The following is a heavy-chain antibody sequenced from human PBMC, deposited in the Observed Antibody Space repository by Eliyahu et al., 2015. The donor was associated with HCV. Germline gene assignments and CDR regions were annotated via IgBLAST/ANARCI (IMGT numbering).Heavy chain of an antibody. CDR1: GXSISSYY. CDR3: ARDLVGATTYYYYGMDV. J-gene: IGHJ6*02. D-gene: IGHD1-26*01. CDR2: IXYSGST. Sequence: QVQLQESGPGLVKPSETLSLTCTVSGXSISSYYWSWIRQPPGKGLEWIGYIXYSGSTNYNPSLKSRVTISVDTSKNQFSLKLSSVTAADTAVYYCARDLVGATTYYYYGMDVWGQGTTVTVSS. V-gene: IGHV4-59*01.